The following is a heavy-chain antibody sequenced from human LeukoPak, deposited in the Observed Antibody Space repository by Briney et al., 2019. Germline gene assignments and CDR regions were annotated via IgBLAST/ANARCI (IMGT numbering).Heavy chain of an antibody. CDR2: IWFDGSNK. V-gene: IGHV3-33*01. J-gene: IGHJ4*02. D-gene: IGHD6-13*01. CDR1: GFTFSDYG. CDR3: ARDVGITAAGNYFDF. Sequence: PGGSLRLSCAASGFTFSDYGMHWVRQAPGKGLEWVAVIWFDGSNKYHADSVEGRFTISRDNSKNTLFLQMDSLRAEDTAVYYCARDVGITAAGNYFDFWGQGTLVTVSS.